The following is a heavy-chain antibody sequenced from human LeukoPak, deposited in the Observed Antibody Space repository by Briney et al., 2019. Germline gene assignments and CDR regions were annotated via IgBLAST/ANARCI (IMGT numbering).Heavy chain of an antibody. CDR2: IYTSGST. J-gene: IGHJ4*02. CDR3: ARGITMVPYYFDY. CDR1: GGSINSYY. D-gene: IGHD3-10*01. V-gene: IGHV4-4*07. Sequence: SEPLSLTCTVSGGSINSYYWSWIRQPAGKGLEWIGRIYTSGSTNYNPSLKSRVTMSVDTSKNQFSLKLSSVTAADTAVYYCARGITMVPYYFDYWGQGTLVTVSS.